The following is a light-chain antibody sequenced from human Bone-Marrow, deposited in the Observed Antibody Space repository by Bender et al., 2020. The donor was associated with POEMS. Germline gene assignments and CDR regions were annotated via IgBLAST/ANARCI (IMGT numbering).Light chain of an antibody. Sequence: SYALTQPPSMSVAPGQTARMSCGGNNIGNKAVHWYQHKPGQSPVLVVYNDDQRPSGIPDRFSGSNPGNMATLTISRVEAGDEADYYCQVWDSGSDQYVVFGGGTKLTVL. CDR2: NDD. CDR3: QVWDSGSDQYVV. J-gene: IGLJ2*01. V-gene: IGLV3-21*02. CDR1: NIGNKA.